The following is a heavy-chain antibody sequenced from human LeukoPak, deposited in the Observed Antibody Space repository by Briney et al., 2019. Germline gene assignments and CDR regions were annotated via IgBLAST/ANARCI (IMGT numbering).Heavy chain of an antibody. CDR3: ARRMVRGLDRYYYYGMDV. CDR2: ISSSSSYI. V-gene: IGHV3-21*01. CDR1: GFTFSSYS. D-gene: IGHD3-10*01. J-gene: IGHJ6*04. Sequence: PGGSLRLSCAASGFTFSSYSMNWVRQAPGKGLEWVSSISSSSSYIYYADSVKGRFTISRDNAKNSLYLQMNSLRAEDTAVYYCARRMVRGLDRYYYYGMDVWGKGTTVTVSS.